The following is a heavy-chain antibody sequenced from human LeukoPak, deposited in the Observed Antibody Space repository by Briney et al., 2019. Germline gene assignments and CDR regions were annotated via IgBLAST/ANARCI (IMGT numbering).Heavy chain of an antibody. CDR1: GGSFSGYY. D-gene: IGHD6-19*01. J-gene: IGHJ3*02. CDR2: INHSGST. Sequence: PSETLSLTCAVYGGSFSGYYWRWIRQPPGKGLEWIGEINHSGSTNYNPSLKRRVTISVDTSKNQFSLKLSPVTAADTAVYYCARQSSGWYYAFDIWGQGTMVTVSS. CDR3: ARQSSGWYYAFDI. V-gene: IGHV4-34*01.